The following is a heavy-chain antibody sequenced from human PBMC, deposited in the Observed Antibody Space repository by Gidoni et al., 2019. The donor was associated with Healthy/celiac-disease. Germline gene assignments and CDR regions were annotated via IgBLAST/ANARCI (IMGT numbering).Heavy chain of an antibody. Sequence: EVQLVESGGGLVQPGGSLRLSCAASGFTFSSYEMNWVRQAPGKGLECVSYISSSGSTIYYADSVKGRFTISRDNAKNSLYLQMNSLRAEDTAVYYCARDSGIAVAGTGAGDYWGQGTLVTVSS. D-gene: IGHD6-19*01. V-gene: IGHV3-48*03. CDR3: ARDSGIAVAGTGAGDY. J-gene: IGHJ4*02. CDR1: GFTFSSYE. CDR2: ISSSGSTI.